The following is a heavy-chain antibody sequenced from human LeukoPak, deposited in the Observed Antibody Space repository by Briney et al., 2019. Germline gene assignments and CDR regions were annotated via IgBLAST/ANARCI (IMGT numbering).Heavy chain of an antibody. D-gene: IGHD2-8*01. CDR1: GFTFSSYA. J-gene: IGHJ6*03. Sequence: GGSLRLSCAASGFTFSSYAMHWVRQAPGKGLEWVAVISYDGSNKYYADSVKGRFTISRDNSKNTLYLQMNSLRAEDTAVYYCARVVYDIPYYYYYYMDVWGKGTTVTISS. CDR2: ISYDGSNK. V-gene: IGHV3-30*14. CDR3: ARVVYDIPYYYYYYMDV.